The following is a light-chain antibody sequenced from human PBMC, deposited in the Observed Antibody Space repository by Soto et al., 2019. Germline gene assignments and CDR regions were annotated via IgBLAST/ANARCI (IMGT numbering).Light chain of an antibody. CDR2: KAS. CDR1: QSISGW. V-gene: IGKV1-5*03. J-gene: IGKJ3*01. Sequence: DIQMTQSPSTLSASVGDRVTITCRASQSISGWLAWYQQKPGKAPKLLIYKASSLDSGVPSRFSGSGSGTAFTHTISSLQPDDCATYYCQQYDRLVTFGPGTKVDIK. CDR3: QQYDRLVT.